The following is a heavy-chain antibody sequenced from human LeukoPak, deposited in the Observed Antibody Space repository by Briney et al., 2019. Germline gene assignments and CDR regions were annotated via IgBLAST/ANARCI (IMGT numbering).Heavy chain of an antibody. CDR2: ISGSGGST. CDR3: AKGYGNTAFDY. Sequence: GGSLRLSSAASGFTFTSYAMSCVRQAPGKGLEWVSAISGSGGSTYYADSVKGRFTISRDNSKNTLYLQMNSLRAEDTAVYYCAKGYGNTAFDYWGQGTLVTVSS. V-gene: IGHV3-23*01. CDR1: GFTFTSYA. J-gene: IGHJ4*02. D-gene: IGHD4-23*01.